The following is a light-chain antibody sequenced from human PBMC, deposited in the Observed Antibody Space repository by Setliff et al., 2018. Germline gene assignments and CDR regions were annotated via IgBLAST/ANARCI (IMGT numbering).Light chain of an antibody. CDR2: EVS. Sequence: QSALAQPPSASGSPGQSVTISCTGTSSAVGGYNYVSWYQQHPGKAPKLMIYEVSKRPSGVPDRFSGSKSGNTASLTVSGLQAEDEADYYCSSYAGSDNFPYVFGTGTRSPS. V-gene: IGLV2-8*01. CDR1: SSAVGGYNY. J-gene: IGLJ1*01. CDR3: SSYAGSDNFPYV.